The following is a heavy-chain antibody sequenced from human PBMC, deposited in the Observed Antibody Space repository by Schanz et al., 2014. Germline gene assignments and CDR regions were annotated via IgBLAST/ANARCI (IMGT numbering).Heavy chain of an antibody. CDR3: VRAGYETTGYYHLESWVGDYFDS. D-gene: IGHD3-22*01. CDR2: INTDETTT. Sequence: LVESGGGLVQPGGSLRLSCAASGSTFSAYWMHWVRQVPGKGLVWIARINTDETTTKYADSVRGRFTISRDNSKNMVYLQMNSLRAEDTAVYYCVRAGYETTGYYHLESWVGDYFDSWGQGALVTVSS. V-gene: IGHV3-74*01. J-gene: IGHJ4*02. CDR1: GSTFSAYW.